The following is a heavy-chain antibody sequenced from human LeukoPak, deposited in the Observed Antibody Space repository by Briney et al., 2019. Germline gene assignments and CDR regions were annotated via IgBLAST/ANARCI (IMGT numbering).Heavy chain of an antibody. D-gene: IGHD3-22*01. V-gene: IGHV1-2*02. CDR2: INPNSGGT. CDR1: GYTFTGYY. Sequence: ASVKVSCKASGYTFTGYYMHWVRQAPGQGLEWMGWINPNSGGTNYAQKFQGRVTMTRDTSISTAYMELSRLRSDDTAVYYCARDHLLYYYDSSGYSPGGFDPWGQGTLVTVSS. CDR3: ARDHLLYYYDSSGYSPGGFDP. J-gene: IGHJ5*02.